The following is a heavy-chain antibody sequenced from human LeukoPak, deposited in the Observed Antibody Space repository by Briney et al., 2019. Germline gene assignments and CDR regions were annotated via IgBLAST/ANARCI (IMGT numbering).Heavy chain of an antibody. Sequence: ASVKVSCKASGYTFTGYYMHWVRQAPGQGLEWMGWINPNSGGTNYAQKFQGRVTMTRDTSISTAYMELSRLRSDDTAVYYCARIGYDYDILTGYYDYYYGMDVWGQGTTVTVSS. J-gene: IGHJ6*02. D-gene: IGHD3-9*01. CDR2: INPNSGGT. CDR3: ARIGYDYDILTGYYDYYYGMDV. CDR1: GYTFTGYY. V-gene: IGHV1-2*02.